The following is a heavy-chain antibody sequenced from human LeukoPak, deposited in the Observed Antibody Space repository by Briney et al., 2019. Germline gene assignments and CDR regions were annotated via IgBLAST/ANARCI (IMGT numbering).Heavy chain of an antibody. CDR2: LNLEHSTY. CDR3: TKGVAVAGTPPGGDY. V-gene: IGHV1-24*01. Sequence: ASVKVSCKVSGYSLMELSTHWVRQAPGKGLECMGGLNLEHSTYVYAQRFQGRVTMTEDTTTDTAYMELTSLSSEDTAVYYCTKGVAVAGTPPGGDYWGQGTLLTVSS. D-gene: IGHD6-19*01. CDR1: GYSLMELS. J-gene: IGHJ4*02.